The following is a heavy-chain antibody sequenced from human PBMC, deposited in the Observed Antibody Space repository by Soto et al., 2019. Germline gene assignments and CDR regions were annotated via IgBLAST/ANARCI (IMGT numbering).Heavy chain of an antibody. D-gene: IGHD4-4*01. J-gene: IGHJ4*02. CDR3: AREGFSNYNNYYFDY. Sequence: EVQLVESGGGLVKPGGSLRLSCAASGFIFSTYSMNWVRQAPGKGLAWVSSISSRGSYKHYADSVKGRFTISRDNAKTSLYLQMNSLRAEDTAVYYCAREGFSNYNNYYFDYWGQGTLVTVSS. CDR2: ISSRGSYK. V-gene: IGHV3-21*01. CDR1: GFIFSTYS.